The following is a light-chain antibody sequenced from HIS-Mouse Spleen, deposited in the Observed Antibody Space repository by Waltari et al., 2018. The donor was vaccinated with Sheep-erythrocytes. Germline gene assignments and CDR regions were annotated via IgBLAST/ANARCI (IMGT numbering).Light chain of an antibody. J-gene: IGLJ1*01. Sequence: QSALTQPRSVSGSPGQSVTISCTGPSSAVGVYTYVSWYQQHPGKAPKLMIYDFSKRPSGVPDRFSGSKSGNTASLTISGLQAEDEADYYCCSYAGSYNHVFATGTKVTVL. V-gene: IGLV2-11*01. CDR1: SSAVGVYTY. CDR3: CSYAGSYNHV. CDR2: DFS.